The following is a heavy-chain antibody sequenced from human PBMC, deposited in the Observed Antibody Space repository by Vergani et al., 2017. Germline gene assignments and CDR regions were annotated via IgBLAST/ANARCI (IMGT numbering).Heavy chain of an antibody. CDR2: ISGSGGST. CDR3: AKDHAYPIRGYSSPDY. CDR1: GFTFSSYA. D-gene: IGHD5-12*01. Sequence: EVQLVESGGGLVQPGGSLRLSCAASGFTFSSYAMSWVRQAPGKGLEWVAAISGSGGSTYYADSVKGRFTISRDNSKNTLYLQMNSLRAEDTAVYYCAKDHAYPIRGYSSPDYWGQGTLVTVSS. V-gene: IGHV3-23*04. J-gene: IGHJ4*02.